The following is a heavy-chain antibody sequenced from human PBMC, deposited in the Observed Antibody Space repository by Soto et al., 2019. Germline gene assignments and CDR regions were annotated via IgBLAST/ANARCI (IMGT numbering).Heavy chain of an antibody. V-gene: IGHV3-21*06. CDR3: TRDIPVGDYVGGY. Sequence: EVQLVESGGGLVKPGGSLRLSCAASGFTFSSYSLNWVRQAPGKGLEWLSSITSTSSYIYYADSVRGRFTISRDNAKNSLFLQMNSLRAEDTAVYYCTRDIPVGDYVGGYWGQGTLVTVSS. D-gene: IGHD4-17*01. J-gene: IGHJ4*02. CDR2: ITSTSSYI. CDR1: GFTFSSYS.